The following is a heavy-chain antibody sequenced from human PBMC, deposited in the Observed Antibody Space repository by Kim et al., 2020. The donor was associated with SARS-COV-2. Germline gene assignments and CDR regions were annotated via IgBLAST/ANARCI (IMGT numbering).Heavy chain of an antibody. J-gene: IGHJ4*02. Sequence: KYSQRFQGGVTITRDTSASTAYMELSSLRSEDTAVYYCARKAVAGEVDYWGQGTLVTVSS. CDR3: ARKAVAGEVDY. V-gene: IGHV1-3*01. D-gene: IGHD6-19*01.